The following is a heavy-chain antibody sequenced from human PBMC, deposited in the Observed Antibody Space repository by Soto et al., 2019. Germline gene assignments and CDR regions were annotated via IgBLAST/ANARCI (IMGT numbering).Heavy chain of an antibody. CDR3: AHSPGSSSWYRWFDP. CDR1: GFSLSTSGVG. J-gene: IGHJ5*02. D-gene: IGHD6-13*01. CDR2: IYWNDDK. Sequence: QITLKESGPTLVKPTQTLTLTCTFSGFSLSTSGVGVGWIRQPPGKALEWLALIYWNDDKRYGPSLKSRVTITKDTSKSPVVLTLTNMGPVDTATYYCAHSPGSSSWYRWFDPWGQGTLVTVSS. V-gene: IGHV2-5*01.